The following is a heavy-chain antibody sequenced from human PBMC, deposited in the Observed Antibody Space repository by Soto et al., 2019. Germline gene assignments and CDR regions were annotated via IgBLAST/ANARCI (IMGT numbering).Heavy chain of an antibody. CDR2: IYYSGST. J-gene: IGHJ5*02. V-gene: IGHV4-59*01. CDR3: ARVRLMGQQLRNWFDP. D-gene: IGHD6-13*01. Sequence: QVQLQESGPGLVKPSETLSLTCTVSGGSISSYYWSWIRQPPGKGLEWIGYIYYSGSTNYNPSLKSRVTISVDTSKNQSSLKLSSVTAADTAVYYCARVRLMGQQLRNWFDPWGQGTLVTVSS. CDR1: GGSISSYY.